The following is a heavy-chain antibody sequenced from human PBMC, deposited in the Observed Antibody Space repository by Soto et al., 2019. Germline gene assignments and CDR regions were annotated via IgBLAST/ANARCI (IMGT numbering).Heavy chain of an antibody. J-gene: IGHJ2*01. CDR1: GFTFISYG. CDR3: ARIPQIAVAGTRFGYFDL. Sequence: QSGGSLRLSCGASGFTFISYGMHWVRQAPGKGLEWVAVIWYDGSNKYYADSVKGRFTISRDNSKNTLYLQMNSLGAEDTAVYYCARIPQIAVAGTRFGYFDLWGRGTLVTVSS. V-gene: IGHV3-33*01. D-gene: IGHD6-19*01. CDR2: IWYDGSNK.